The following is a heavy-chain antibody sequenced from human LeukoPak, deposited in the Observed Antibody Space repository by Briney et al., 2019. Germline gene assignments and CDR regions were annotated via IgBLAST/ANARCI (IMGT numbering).Heavy chain of an antibody. J-gene: IGHJ4*02. V-gene: IGHV1-69*04. CDR2: IIPILGIA. Sequence: SVKVSCKASGGTFSSYAISWVRQAPGQGLEWMGRIIPILGIANYAQKFQGRITITADKSTSTAYMELSSLRSEDTAVYYCARIHPSRAVAGTYYFDYWGQGTLVTVSS. CDR3: ARIHPSRAVAGTYYFDY. CDR1: GGTFSSYA. D-gene: IGHD6-19*01.